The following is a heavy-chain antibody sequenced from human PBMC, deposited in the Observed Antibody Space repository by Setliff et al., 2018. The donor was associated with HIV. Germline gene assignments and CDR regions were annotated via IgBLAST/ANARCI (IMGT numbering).Heavy chain of an antibody. V-gene: IGHV3-30*04. CDR1: GFTFSDYA. J-gene: IGHJ6*04. Sequence: QAGGSLRLSCAASGFTFSDYAVNWVRQPPGEGLEWVALISYDGTYKYYADSVKGRFTISRDNSKNTLYLQVNSLTPEDTAVYYCARGRDASRQRMDVWGKGTTVTVSS. D-gene: IGHD1-1*01. CDR3: ARGRDASRQRMDV. CDR2: ISYDGTYK.